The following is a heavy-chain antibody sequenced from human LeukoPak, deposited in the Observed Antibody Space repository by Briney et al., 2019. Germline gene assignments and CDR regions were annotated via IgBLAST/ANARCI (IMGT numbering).Heavy chain of an antibody. CDR1: GFTFSTYA. Sequence: GGSLRLSCAASGFTFSTYAMTWVRQAPGKGLEWVSGISTSGDRTYYADSVKGRFTISRDNSKNTLYPQMNSLRAEDTAEYFCARSAEGTSCCTAVDYWGQGTLVTVSS. CDR3: ARSAEGTSCCTAVDY. J-gene: IGHJ4*02. CDR2: ISTSGDRT. V-gene: IGHV3-23*01. D-gene: IGHD1-7*01.